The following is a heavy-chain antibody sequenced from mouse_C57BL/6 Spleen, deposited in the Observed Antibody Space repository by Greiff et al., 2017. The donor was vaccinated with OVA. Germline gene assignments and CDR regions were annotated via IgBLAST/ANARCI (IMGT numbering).Heavy chain of an antibody. J-gene: IGHJ4*01. CDR1: GYTFTSYW. Sequence: VQLQQPGAELVMPGASVKLSCKASGYTFTSYWMHWVKQRPGKGLEWIGEIDPSDSYTNYNQKFKGKSTLAVDKSSSTAYMQLSSLTSEDSAVYYVARDGIITTVVRAMDYWGQGTSVTVSA. D-gene: IGHD1-1*01. CDR2: IDPSDSYT. V-gene: IGHV1-69*01. CDR3: ARDGIITTVVRAMDY.